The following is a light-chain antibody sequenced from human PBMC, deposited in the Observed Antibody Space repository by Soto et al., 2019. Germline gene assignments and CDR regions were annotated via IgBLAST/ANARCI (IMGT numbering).Light chain of an antibody. CDR2: EFS. CDR1: SSDVGGYNY. J-gene: IGLJ1*01. CDR3: SSYTSRSTNV. Sequence: QSALTQPASVSGSPGQSITISCTGTSSDVGGYNYVSWYQQHPGKAPKLMIYEFSNRPSGVSNRFSGSKSGNTASLTISGLQAEDDADYYCSSYTSRSTNVLGTGTKRTVL. V-gene: IGLV2-14*01.